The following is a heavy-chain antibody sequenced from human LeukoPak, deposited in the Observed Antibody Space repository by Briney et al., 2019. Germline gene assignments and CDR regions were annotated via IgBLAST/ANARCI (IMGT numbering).Heavy chain of an antibody. V-gene: IGHV1-46*01. CDR2: INPSGGST. D-gene: IGHD3-10*01. CDR1: GYTFTSYH. CDR3: ARGGITMVRPLSN. J-gene: IGHJ4*02. Sequence: ASVKVSCKASGYTFTSYHMHWVRQAPGQGLEWTGIINPSGGSTSYAQKFQGRVTMTRDTSTSTVYMELSSLRSEDTAVYYCARGGITMVRPLSNWGQGTLVTVSS.